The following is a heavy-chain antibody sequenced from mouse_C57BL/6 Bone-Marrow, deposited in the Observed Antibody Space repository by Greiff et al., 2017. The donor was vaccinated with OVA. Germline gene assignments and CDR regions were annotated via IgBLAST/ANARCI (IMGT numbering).Heavy chain of an antibody. V-gene: IGHV1-52*01. CDR2: IDPSDSET. CDR3: ARAVIYYGNYARFAY. J-gene: IGHJ3*01. Sequence: VQLQQPGAELVRPGSSVKLSCKASGYTFTSYWMHWVKQRPIQGLEWIGNIDPSDSETHYNQKFKDKATLTVDKSSSTAYMQLSSLTSEDSAVYYGARAVIYYGNYARFAYWGQGTLVTVSA. D-gene: IGHD2-1*01. CDR1: GYTFTSYW.